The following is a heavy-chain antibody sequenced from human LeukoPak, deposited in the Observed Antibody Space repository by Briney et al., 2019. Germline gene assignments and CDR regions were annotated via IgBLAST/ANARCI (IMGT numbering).Heavy chain of an antibody. D-gene: IGHD3-16*02. V-gene: IGHV3-7*01. Sequence: PGGSLRLSCAASGFTFSSYWMSWVRQAPGKGLEWVANIKQDGSEKYYVDSVKGRFTISRDNAKNSLYLQMNSLRAEDTAVYYCARVSRYDYVWGSYRILDYWGQGTLVTVSS. CDR1: GFTFSSYW. J-gene: IGHJ4*02. CDR3: ARVSRYDYVWGSYRILDY. CDR2: IKQDGSEK.